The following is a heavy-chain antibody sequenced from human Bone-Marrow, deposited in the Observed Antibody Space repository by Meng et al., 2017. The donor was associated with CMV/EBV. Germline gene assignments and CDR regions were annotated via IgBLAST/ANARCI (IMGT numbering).Heavy chain of an antibody. D-gene: IGHD2-2*02. J-gene: IGHJ6*02. Sequence: SETLSLTRTVSGGSISSGDYYWSWIRQPPGKGLEWIGYIYYSGSTYYNPSLKSRVTISVDTSKNQFSLKLSSVTAADTAVYYCAREGKGTSYRGYYYYYGMDVWGQGTTVTVSS. CDR3: AREGKGTSYRGYYYYYGMDV. CDR2: IYYSGST. V-gene: IGHV4-30-4*08. CDR1: GGSISSGDYY.